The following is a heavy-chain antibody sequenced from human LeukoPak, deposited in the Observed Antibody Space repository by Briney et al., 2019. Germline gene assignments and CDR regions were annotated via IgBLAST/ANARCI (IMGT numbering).Heavy chain of an antibody. CDR2: INTDGSST. V-gene: IGHV3-74*01. Sequence: PGGSLRLSCAASGFSFSSYWMHWVRQAPGEGLVWVSRINTDGSSTNYADSVRGRFTISRDNAKNTLYLQMNSLRAEVTAVYYCARGTPSRNFDYWGQGTLVTVSS. D-gene: IGHD1-14*01. CDR3: ARGTPSRNFDY. J-gene: IGHJ4*02. CDR1: GFSFSSYW.